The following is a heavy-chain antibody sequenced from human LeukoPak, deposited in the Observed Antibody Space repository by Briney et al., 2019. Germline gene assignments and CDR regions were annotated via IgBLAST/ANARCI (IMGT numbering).Heavy chain of an antibody. CDR1: GYSFTGDS. Sequence: GASVNVSCKASGYSFTGDSINWLRQAPGQGLEWMGWISTNTGNPTYAQGFTGRFVFSLDTSVSTTYLQISSLKAEDTAVYYCARDAATINFDSWGQGTLVTVSS. J-gene: IGHJ4*02. D-gene: IGHD5-24*01. V-gene: IGHV7-4-1*02. CDR2: ISTNTGNP. CDR3: ARDAATINFDS.